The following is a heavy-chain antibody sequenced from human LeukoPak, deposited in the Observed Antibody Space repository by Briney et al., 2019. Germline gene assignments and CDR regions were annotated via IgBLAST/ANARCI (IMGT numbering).Heavy chain of an antibody. CDR1: GGSISSYY. D-gene: IGHD3-3*01. J-gene: IGHJ6*03. CDR2: IYTGGST. CDR3: ARLQAHNDFWSGYPTGYMDV. V-gene: IGHV4-4*09. Sequence: PSETLSLTCTISGGSISSYYWSWIRQPPGKGLEWIGYIYTGGSTNYSPSLKGRVTISVDTSKNQFSLKLSSVTAADTAVYYCARLQAHNDFWSGYPTGYMDVWGKGTTVTVSS.